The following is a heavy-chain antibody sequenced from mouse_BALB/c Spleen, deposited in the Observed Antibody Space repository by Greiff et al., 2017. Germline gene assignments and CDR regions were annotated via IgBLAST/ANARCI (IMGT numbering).Heavy chain of an antibody. CDR3: ARGGLTVYFDY. CDR2: ISSGSSTI. D-gene: IGHD1-1*02. J-gene: IGHJ2*01. Sequence: EVKLVESGGGLVQPGGSRKLSCAASGFTFSSFGMHWVRQAPEKGLEWVANISSGSSTIYYADTVKGRFTISRDNPKNTLFLQMTSLRSEDTAMYYCARGGLTVYFDYWGQGTTLTVSS. CDR1: GFTFSSFG. V-gene: IGHV5-17*02.